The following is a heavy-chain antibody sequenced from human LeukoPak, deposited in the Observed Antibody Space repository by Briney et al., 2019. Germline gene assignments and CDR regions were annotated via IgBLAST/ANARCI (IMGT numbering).Heavy chain of an antibody. D-gene: IGHD3-3*01. CDR3: ARVYYDFWSGYPYYFDY. J-gene: IGHJ4*02. Sequence: GASVKVSCKASGYTFTSYYMHWVRQAPGQGLEWMGIINPSGGSTSYAQKFQGRVTMTRDTSTSIVYMELSSLRSEDTAVYYCARVYYDFWSGYPYYFDYWGQGTLVTVSS. CDR1: GYTFTSYY. V-gene: IGHV1-46*01. CDR2: INPSGGST.